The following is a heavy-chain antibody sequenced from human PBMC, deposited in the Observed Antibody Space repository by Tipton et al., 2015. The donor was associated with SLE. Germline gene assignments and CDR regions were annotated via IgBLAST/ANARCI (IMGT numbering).Heavy chain of an antibody. CDR2: IRYDGSNK. CDR3: ARGSGGTYCDAFDI. V-gene: IGHV3-33*08. D-gene: IGHD1-26*01. Sequence: AVSGFTFSSYGMHWVRQAPGKGLEWVAFIRYDGSNKYYADSVKGRFTISRDNSKNTLYLQMNSLRAEDTAVYYCARGSGGTYCDAFDIWGQGTLVTVSS. J-gene: IGHJ3*02. CDR1: GFTFSSYG.